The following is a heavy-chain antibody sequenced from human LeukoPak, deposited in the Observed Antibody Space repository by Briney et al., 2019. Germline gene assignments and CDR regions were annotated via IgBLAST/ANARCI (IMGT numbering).Heavy chain of an antibody. V-gene: IGHV1-18*01. CDR1: GYTFTSYG. J-gene: IGHJ4*02. D-gene: IGHD4-17*01. Sequence: ASVKVSCKASGYTFTSYGISWVRQAPGQGLEWMGWISAYNGNTNYAQKLQGRVTITTDTSTSTAYMELRSLRSDDTAVYYCASGYGDYVDVVFDYWGQGTLVTVSS. CDR3: ASGYGDYVDVVFDY. CDR2: ISAYNGNT.